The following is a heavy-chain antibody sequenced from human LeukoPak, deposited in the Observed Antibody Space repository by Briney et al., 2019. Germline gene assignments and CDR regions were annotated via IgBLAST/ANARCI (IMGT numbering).Heavy chain of an antibody. V-gene: IGHV6-1*01. Sequence: SQTLSLTCAISGDSVSSNSAAWNWIRQSPSRGLEWLGRTYYRSKLYNDYAVSVKSRITINPDTSKNQFSLQLNSVTPEDTAVYYCARDQQLVRYYYYYYYIDATGKGTTVTVSS. CDR1: GDSVSSNSAA. D-gene: IGHD6-6*01. CDR3: ARDQQLVRYYYYYYYIDA. J-gene: IGHJ6*03. CDR2: TYYRSKLYN.